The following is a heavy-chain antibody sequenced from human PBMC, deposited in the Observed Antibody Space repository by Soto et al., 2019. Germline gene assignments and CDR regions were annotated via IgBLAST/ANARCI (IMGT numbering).Heavy chain of an antibody. CDR3: AKGSYSGRYSDFDY. J-gene: IGHJ4*02. CDR1: GFIFSSYG. D-gene: IGHD1-26*01. Sequence: GGSLRLSCAASGFIFSSYGMFWVRQAPGRGLEWVALILYDGRNTYYSDSVKGRFTVSRDNSKSTLYLQMNSLRAEDTAVYYCAKGSYSGRYSDFDYWGQGTLVTVSS. V-gene: IGHV3-30*18. CDR2: ILYDGRNT.